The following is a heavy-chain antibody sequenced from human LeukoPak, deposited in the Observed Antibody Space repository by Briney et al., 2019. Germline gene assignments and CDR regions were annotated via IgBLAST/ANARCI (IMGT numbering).Heavy chain of an antibody. D-gene: IGHD2-2*01. CDR3: ARRVEYQLLYWFDP. Sequence: ASVKVSCKASGYTFTGYYMHWVRQAPGQGLEWMGWINPNSGGTNYAQKFQGRVTMTRDTSISTAYMELSRLRSDDTAVYYCARRVEYQLLYWFDPWGQGTLVPVSS. V-gene: IGHV1-2*02. CDR2: INPNSGGT. CDR1: GYTFTGYY. J-gene: IGHJ5*02.